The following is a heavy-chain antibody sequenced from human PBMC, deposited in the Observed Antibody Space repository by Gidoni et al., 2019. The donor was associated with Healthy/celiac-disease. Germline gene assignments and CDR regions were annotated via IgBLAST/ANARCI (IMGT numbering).Heavy chain of an antibody. CDR3: ARGKHSGYDESVGLDY. V-gene: IGHV4-61*02. Sequence: QVQLQESGPGLVKPSQTLSLTCTVSGCSISRCSYYWSWIRQPAGKGLEWIGRIYTSGSTNYNPSLKSRVTISVDTSKNQFSLKLSSVTAADTAGYYCARGKHSGYDESVGLDYWGQGTLVTVSS. D-gene: IGHD5-12*01. J-gene: IGHJ4*02. CDR1: GCSISRCSYY. CDR2: IYTSGST.